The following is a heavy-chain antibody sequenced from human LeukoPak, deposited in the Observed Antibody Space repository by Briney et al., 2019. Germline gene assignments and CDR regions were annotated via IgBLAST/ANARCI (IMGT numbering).Heavy chain of an antibody. CDR3: AKKPAGFHP. CDR2: IDGSGSFT. Sequence: PGGSLRLSCAASGLTFSSDAMTWVRQAPGKGLEWVSSIDGSGSFTYYAASVKGRFTISRDNSKSTRYLQMNSLRAEDTAIYYCAKKPAGFHPWGQGTLVTVSS. CDR1: GLTFSSDA. J-gene: IGHJ5*02. V-gene: IGHV3-23*01. D-gene: IGHD1-14*01.